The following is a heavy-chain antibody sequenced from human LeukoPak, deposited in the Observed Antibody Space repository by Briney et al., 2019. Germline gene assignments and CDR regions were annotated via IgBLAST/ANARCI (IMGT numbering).Heavy chain of an antibody. J-gene: IGHJ4*02. V-gene: IGHV3-7*01. CDR3: ASEPFSGDTHY. CDR2: IKQDGSEK. CDR1: GFTFSSYW. D-gene: IGHD4-17*01. Sequence: GGSLRLSCAASGFTFSSYWMNWVRQAPGKGLEWVANIKQDGSEKYYVDSVKGRFTISRDNAKNSLYLQMNSLRAEDTAVYYCASEPFSGDTHYWGQGTLVTVSS.